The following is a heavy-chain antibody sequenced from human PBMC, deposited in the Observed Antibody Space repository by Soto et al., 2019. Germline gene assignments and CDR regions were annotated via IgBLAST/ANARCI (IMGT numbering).Heavy chain of an antibody. Sequence: QVQLVESGGGVVQPGRSLRLSCAASGFTFSTYVMHWVRQAPGKGLEWLAVISYDGGSKNYADSVKGRFTISRDNSKNTLYLQMNNLRIEDTAEYYCVRDGPHITIYGYGHYWGQGTLVTVSS. CDR1: GFTFSTYV. CDR3: VRDGPHITIYGYGHY. D-gene: IGHD3-3*01. V-gene: IGHV3-30-3*01. J-gene: IGHJ4*02. CDR2: ISYDGGSK.